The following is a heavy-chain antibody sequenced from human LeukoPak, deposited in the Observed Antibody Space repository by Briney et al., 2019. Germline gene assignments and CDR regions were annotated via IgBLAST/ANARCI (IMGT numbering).Heavy chain of an antibody. CDR1: GGSFSGYY. CDR2: INQSGST. V-gene: IGHV4-34*01. Sequence: SETLSLTCAVYGGSFSGYYWSWIRQPPGKGLEWIGEINQSGSTNYNPSLKSRVTISVDTSKNQFSLKLSSVTAADTAVYYCARSRGGIAARRGFDPWGQGTLVTVSS. J-gene: IGHJ5*02. D-gene: IGHD6-6*01. CDR3: ARSRGGIAARRGFDP.